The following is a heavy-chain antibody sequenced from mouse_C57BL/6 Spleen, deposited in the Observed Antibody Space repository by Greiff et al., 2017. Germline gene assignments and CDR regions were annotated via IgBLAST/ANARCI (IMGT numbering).Heavy chain of an antibody. CDR3: ARAYYGNYPAMDY. J-gene: IGHJ4*01. D-gene: IGHD2-10*01. CDR2: IHPNSGST. V-gene: IGHV1-64*01. Sequence: QVQLQQSGAELVKPGASVKLSCKASGYTFTSYWMHWVKQRPGQGLEWIGMIHPNSGSTNYNEKFKSKATLTVDKSSSTAYMQLSSLTSEDSAVYYCARAYYGNYPAMDYWGQGTSVTVSS. CDR1: GYTFTSYW.